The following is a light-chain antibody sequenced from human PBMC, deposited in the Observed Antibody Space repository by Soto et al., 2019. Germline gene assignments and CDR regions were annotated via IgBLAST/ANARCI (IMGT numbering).Light chain of an antibody. Sequence: VMTQSPGTLSVSPGERATLSCRASQSVDTLLAGYQQRPGQAPRLLISDASTRATCVSAWFSGSGSGTEFTLTISSLQSEDSSLYYCQQYQYWPPRTFGQGTKVEI. CDR1: QSVDTL. CDR2: DAS. V-gene: IGKV3-15*01. CDR3: QQYQYWPPRT. J-gene: IGKJ1*01.